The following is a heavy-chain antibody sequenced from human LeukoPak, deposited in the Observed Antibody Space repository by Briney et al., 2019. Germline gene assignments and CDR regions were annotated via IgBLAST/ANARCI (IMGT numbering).Heavy chain of an antibody. V-gene: IGHV4-31*03. J-gene: IGHJ3*02. CDR3: ARRGFNDAFDI. CDR1: GDSISSGGYY. Sequence: PSQTLSLTCTVSGDSISSGGYYWSWIRQHPGKGLEWIGYIYYSGSTYYNPSLKSRVAISVDTSKNQFSLKLSSVTAADTAVYYCARRGFNDAFDIWGQGTMVTVSS. CDR2: IYYSGST.